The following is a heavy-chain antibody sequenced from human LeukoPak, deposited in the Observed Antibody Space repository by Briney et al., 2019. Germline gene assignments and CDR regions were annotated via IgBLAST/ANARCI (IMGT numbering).Heavy chain of an antibody. CDR3: AKDPNPYYDYVWGAKGSFDY. Sequence: GGSLRLSCAASGFTVSSNYMSWVRQAPGKGLEWVSVIYSGGSTYYADSVKGRFTISRDNSKNTLYLQMNSLRAEDTAVYYCAKDPNPYYDYVWGAKGSFDYWGQGTLVTVSS. J-gene: IGHJ4*02. V-gene: IGHV3-53*01. CDR1: GFTVSSNY. D-gene: IGHD3-16*01. CDR2: IYSGGST.